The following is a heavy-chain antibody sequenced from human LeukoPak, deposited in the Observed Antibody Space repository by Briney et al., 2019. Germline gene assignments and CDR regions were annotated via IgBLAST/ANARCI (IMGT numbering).Heavy chain of an antibody. Sequence: ASVKVSCTASGYTFTSYGISWVRQAPGQGLEWMGWISAYNGNTNYAQKLQGRVTMTTDTSTSTAYMELRSLRSDDTAVYYCARERGIAAAGSWFDPWGQGTLVTVSS. V-gene: IGHV1-18*01. J-gene: IGHJ5*02. CDR3: ARERGIAAAGSWFDP. CDR1: GYTFTSYG. D-gene: IGHD6-13*01. CDR2: ISAYNGNT.